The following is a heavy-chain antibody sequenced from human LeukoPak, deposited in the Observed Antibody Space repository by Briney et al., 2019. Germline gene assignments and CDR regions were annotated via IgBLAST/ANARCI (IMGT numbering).Heavy chain of an antibody. D-gene: IGHD3-16*02. CDR2: IKSKTDGGTT. CDR3: TTGRTRAFGGVIVPFDY. V-gene: IGHV3-15*07. Sequence: GGSLRLSCAASGFTFSNAWVNWVRQAPGKGLEWVGRIKSKTDGGTTDYAAPVKGRFTISRDDSKNTLYLQVNSLKTEDAAVYYCTTGRTRAFGGVIVPFDYWGQGTLVTVSS. CDR1: GFTFSNAW. J-gene: IGHJ4*02.